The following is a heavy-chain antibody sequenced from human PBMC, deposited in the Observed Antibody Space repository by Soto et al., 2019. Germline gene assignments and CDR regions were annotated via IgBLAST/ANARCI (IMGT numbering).Heavy chain of an antibody. CDR1: GFTFSSQT. CDR3: ASPRGLDDAFDF. Sequence: GGSLRLSCAVSGFTFSSQTMNWVRQAPGKGLEWVSSVSSSGSYKYYADSVKGRFTISRDNAKNSLYLQMNSLRAEDTAVYFCASPRGLDDAFDFWGQGTMVTVSS. CDR2: VSSSGSYK. J-gene: IGHJ3*01. V-gene: IGHV3-21*01. D-gene: IGHD3-10*01.